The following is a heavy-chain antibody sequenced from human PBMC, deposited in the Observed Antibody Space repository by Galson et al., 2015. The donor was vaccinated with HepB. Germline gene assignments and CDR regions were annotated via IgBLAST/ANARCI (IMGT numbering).Heavy chain of an antibody. CDR2: IIPIFGTS. CDR3: ARGARGKQLWVGSYSGYDSYYYMDV. D-gene: IGHD5-12*01. V-gene: IGHV1-69*13. J-gene: IGHJ6*03. Sequence: SVKVSCKASGGTFNSYAISWVRQAPGQGLEWMGGIIPIFGTSTYAQKFQGRVTITADESTSTAYMELSSLRSEDTAVYYCARGARGKQLWVGSYSGYDSYYYMDVWGKGTTVSVSS. CDR1: GGTFNSYA.